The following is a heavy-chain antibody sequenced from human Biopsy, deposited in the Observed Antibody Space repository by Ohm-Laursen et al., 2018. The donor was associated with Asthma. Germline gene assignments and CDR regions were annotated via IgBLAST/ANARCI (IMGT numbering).Heavy chain of an antibody. CDR3: ARFIDGTFFVDY. V-gene: IGHV5-51*03. D-gene: IGHD1-7*01. CDR1: GYTFSDSW. CDR2: IFAANSET. J-gene: IGHJ4*02. Sequence: GKSLRISCKASGYTFSDSWIGWVRQMSGKGLEWMGIIFAANSETKYSPSFQGQVTISVDMSISTAFLQWSSLKASDTAMYYCARFIDGTFFVDYWGQGTLVTVSS.